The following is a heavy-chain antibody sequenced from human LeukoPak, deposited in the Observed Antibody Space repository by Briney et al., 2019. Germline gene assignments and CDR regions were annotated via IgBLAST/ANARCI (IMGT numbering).Heavy chain of an antibody. J-gene: IGHJ4*02. CDR3: ARSEGDYYDSSGPGDY. V-gene: IGHV1-46*01. D-gene: IGHD3-22*01. CDR2: INPSGGST. CDR1: GHTFTNYG. Sequence: ASVKVSCKASGHTFTNYGINWVRQAPGQGLEWMGIINPSGGSTSYAQKFQGRVTMTRDTSTSTVYMELSSLRSEDTAVYYCARSEGDYYDSSGPGDYWGQGTLVTVSS.